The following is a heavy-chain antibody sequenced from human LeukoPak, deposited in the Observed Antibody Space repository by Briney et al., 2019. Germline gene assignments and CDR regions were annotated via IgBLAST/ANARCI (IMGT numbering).Heavy chain of an antibody. V-gene: IGHV3-30*04. Sequence: PGGSLRLSCAASGFTFSSYAMHWVRQAPGKGLEWVAVISYDGSNKYYADSVKGRFTISRDNSKNTLYLQMNSLRADDSAVYYCARPHHYGSGSYYYWGQGTLVTVSS. CDR3: ARPHHYGSGSYYY. CDR1: GFTFSSYA. J-gene: IGHJ4*02. CDR2: ISYDGSNK. D-gene: IGHD3-10*01.